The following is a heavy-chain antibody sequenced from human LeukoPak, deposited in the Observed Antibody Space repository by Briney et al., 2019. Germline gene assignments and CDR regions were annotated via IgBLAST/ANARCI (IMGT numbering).Heavy chain of an antibody. D-gene: IGHD3-22*01. Sequence: GGSLRLSCAASGFIFSDYYMDWVRQAPGKGLEWVSYISSSGSTISYAESVKGRLTVSRDNARNSVYLQMNSLRAEDTAVYYCSYFYDSSGHYIYWGQGTLVTVSS. CDR2: ISSSGSTI. CDR1: GFIFSDYY. V-gene: IGHV3-11*01. J-gene: IGHJ4*02. CDR3: SYFYDSSGHYIY.